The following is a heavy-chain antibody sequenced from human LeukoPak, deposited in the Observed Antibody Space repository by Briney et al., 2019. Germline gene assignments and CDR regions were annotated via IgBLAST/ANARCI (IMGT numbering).Heavy chain of an antibody. V-gene: IGHV3-30-3*01. CDR3: AREVGDDYGLDY. CDR1: GFTFSSYW. D-gene: IGHD4-17*01. Sequence: GGSLRLSCAASGFTFSSYWMHWVRQAPGKGLEWVAVISYDGSNKYYADSVKGRFTISRDNSKNTLYLQMNSLRAEDTAVYYCAREVGDDYGLDYWGQGTLVTVSS. J-gene: IGHJ4*02. CDR2: ISYDGSNK.